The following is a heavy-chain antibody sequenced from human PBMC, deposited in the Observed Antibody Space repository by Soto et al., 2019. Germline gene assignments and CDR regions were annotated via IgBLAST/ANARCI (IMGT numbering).Heavy chain of an antibody. J-gene: IGHJ3*02. CDR1: GFTFSSYA. CDR2: ISYDGSNK. Sequence: ESGGGVVQPGRSLRLSCAASGFTFSSYAMHWVRQAPGKGLEWVAVISYDGSNKYYADSVKGRFTISRDNSKNTLYLQMNSLRAEDTAVYYCARGEYRDDAFDIWGQGTMVTVSS. CDR3: ARGEYRDDAFDI. V-gene: IGHV3-30-3*01. D-gene: IGHD2-2*01.